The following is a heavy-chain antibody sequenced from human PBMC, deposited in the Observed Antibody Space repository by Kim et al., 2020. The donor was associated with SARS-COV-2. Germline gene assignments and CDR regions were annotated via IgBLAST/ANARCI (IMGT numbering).Heavy chain of an antibody. J-gene: IGHJ6*02. CDR3: ARDSSSWYYYYYYYGMDV. D-gene: IGHD6-13*01. CDR2: IWYDGSNK. Sequence: GGSLRLSCAASGFTFSSYGMHWVRQAPGKGLEWVAVIWYDGSNKYYADSVKGRFTISRDNSKNTLYLQMNSLRAEDTAVYYCARDSSSWYYYYYYYGMDVWGQGTTVTVSS. CDR1: GFTFSSYG. V-gene: IGHV3-33*01.